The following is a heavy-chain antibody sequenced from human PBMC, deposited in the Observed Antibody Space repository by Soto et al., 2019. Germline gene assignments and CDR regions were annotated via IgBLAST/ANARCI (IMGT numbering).Heavy chain of an antibody. D-gene: IGHD2-21*01. J-gene: IGHJ4*02. V-gene: IGHV3-48*02. Sequence: GGSLRLSCAASGFTFSDYAMNWVRQVPGKGLEWISQIASSGTPIYYADSVRGRFTISRDNAENSLYLQMNGLRDEDTAVYFCTREGIWGQGTLVTVSS. CDR3: TREGI. CDR2: IASSGTPI. CDR1: GFTFSDYA.